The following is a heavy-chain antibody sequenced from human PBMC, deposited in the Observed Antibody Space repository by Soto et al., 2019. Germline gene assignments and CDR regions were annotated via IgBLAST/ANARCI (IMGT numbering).Heavy chain of an antibody. D-gene: IGHD6-13*01. Sequence: QVQLVESGGGVVQPGRSLRLSCAASGFTFSSYAMHWVRQAPGKGLEWVAVISYDGSNKYYADSVKGRFTISRDNSKNTLYLQMNSLRAEDTAVYYCNTAAGTRGEDYYFDYWGQGTLVTVSS. CDR2: ISYDGSNK. CDR3: NTAAGTRGEDYYFDY. V-gene: IGHV3-30-3*01. J-gene: IGHJ4*02. CDR1: GFTFSSYA.